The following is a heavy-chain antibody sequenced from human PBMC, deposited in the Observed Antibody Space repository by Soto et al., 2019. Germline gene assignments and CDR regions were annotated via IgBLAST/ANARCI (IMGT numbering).Heavy chain of an antibody. J-gene: IGHJ4*02. CDR1: GFSFSSYW. CDR2: INLDGSTT. D-gene: IGHD3-9*01. Sequence: GGSLRLSCAASGFSFSSYWMDWVRQAPGKGLVWVSRINLDGSTTNYADSVKGRHTISRDNSKNTLYLQLNSLRPEDTAVYYCVKDYYDTLAGYYGPDYWGQGTLVTVSS. V-gene: IGHV3-74*01. CDR3: VKDYYDTLAGYYGPDY.